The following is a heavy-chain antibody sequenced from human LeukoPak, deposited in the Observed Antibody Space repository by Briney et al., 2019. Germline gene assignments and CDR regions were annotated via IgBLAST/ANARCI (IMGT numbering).Heavy chain of an antibody. J-gene: IGHJ4*02. Sequence: GGSVRLSCLTSGFTFSTNAMSWVRQAPGKGLEWMSGISGSGASTYYADSVTGRFTISRDNSRNTLYLQMNSLRGDDTAVYYCAKDVGKWESLHFFDYWGQGTLSPSLQ. CDR3: AKDVGKWESLHFFDY. V-gene: IGHV3-23*01. CDR2: ISGSGAST. D-gene: IGHD1-26*01. CDR1: GFTFSTNA.